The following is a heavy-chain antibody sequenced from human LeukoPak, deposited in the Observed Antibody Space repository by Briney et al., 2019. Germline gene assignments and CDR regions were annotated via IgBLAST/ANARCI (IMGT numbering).Heavy chain of an antibody. D-gene: IGHD6-6*01. CDR1: GYTFTSYD. J-gene: IGHJ4*02. Sequence: GASVKVSCKASGYTFTSYDINWVRQATGQGLEWMGWMNPNSGNTGYAQKFQGGVTVTRNTSISTAYMELSSLRSEDTAVYYCARGIAAHYFDYWGQGTLVTVSS. CDR2: MNPNSGNT. CDR3: ARGIAAHYFDY. V-gene: IGHV1-8*01.